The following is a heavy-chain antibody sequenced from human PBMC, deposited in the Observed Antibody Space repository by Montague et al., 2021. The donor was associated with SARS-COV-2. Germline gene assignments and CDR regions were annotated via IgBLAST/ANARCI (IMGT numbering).Heavy chain of an antibody. V-gene: IGHV4-4*07. CDR3: ARGVVAADPVVDY. D-gene: IGHD2-15*01. CDR1: GEPISGFY. Sequence: SETLSLTCSVSGEPISGFYWNWIRQPPGKGLEWIGRIYASGGTDXNPSLKSRVTMSVDTSKNQFSLKLNSVTAADTAMYYCARGVVAADPVVDYWGRGTLVTVSS. J-gene: IGHJ4*02. CDR2: IYASGGT.